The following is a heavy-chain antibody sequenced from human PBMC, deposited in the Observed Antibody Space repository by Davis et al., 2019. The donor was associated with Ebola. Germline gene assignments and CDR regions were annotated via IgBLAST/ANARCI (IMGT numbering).Heavy chain of an antibody. Sequence: SCSASGFTSSNHYMSWLRQAPGEGLGWISYISDSGDSEFYADSVKGRFTISRDNAKNSLYLQMNSLRGADTGLYYCARDLGIGGAFDVWCQGTMVTVSS. CDR2: ISDSGDSE. V-gene: IGHV3-11*01. CDR1: GFTSSNHY. CDR3: ARDLGIGGAFDV. D-gene: IGHD3-10*01. J-gene: IGHJ3*01.